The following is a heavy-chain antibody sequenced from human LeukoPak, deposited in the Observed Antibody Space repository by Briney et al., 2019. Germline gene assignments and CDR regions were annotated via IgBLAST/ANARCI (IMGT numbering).Heavy chain of an antibody. CDR1: GGSISSSSYY. J-gene: IGHJ3*02. CDR2: IYHSGST. V-gene: IGHV4-39*07. D-gene: IGHD6-19*01. CDR3: ARNSWQWLGYAFDI. Sequence: SETLSLTCTVSGGSISSSSYYWGWIRQPPGKGLEWIGSIYHSGSTNYNPSLKSRVTISVDTSKNQFSLKLSSVTAADTAVYYCARNSWQWLGYAFDIWGQGTMVTVSS.